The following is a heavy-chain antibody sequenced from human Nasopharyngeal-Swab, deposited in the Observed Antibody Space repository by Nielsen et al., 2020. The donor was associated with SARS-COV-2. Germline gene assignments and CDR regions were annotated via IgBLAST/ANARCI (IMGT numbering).Heavy chain of an antibody. V-gene: IGHV1-46*01. CDR1: GYTFTSYY. Sequence: ASVKVSCKASGYTFTSYYMHWVRQAPGQGLEWMGIINPSGGSTSYAQKFQGRVTMTRDTSTSTVYMELSSLRSEDTAVYYCASSRYEVTIFGVVYYGMDAWGQGTTVTVSS. J-gene: IGHJ6*02. D-gene: IGHD3-3*01. CDR2: INPSGGST. CDR3: ASSRYEVTIFGVVYYGMDA.